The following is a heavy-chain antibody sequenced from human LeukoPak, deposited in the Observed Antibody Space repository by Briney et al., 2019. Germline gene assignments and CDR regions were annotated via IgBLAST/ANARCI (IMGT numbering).Heavy chain of an antibody. CDR2: INPSGGST. J-gene: IGHJ6*02. Sequence: ASVKVSFKASGYTFTIYYMHWVRQAPGQGLEWMGLINPSGGSTSYAQKFQGRVTMTRDTSTSTVYMELSSLRSEDTAVYYCASESGSELGGPYYYYGMDVWGQGTTVTVSS. V-gene: IGHV1-46*01. CDR3: ASESGSELGGPYYYYGMDV. CDR1: GYTFTIYY. D-gene: IGHD7-27*01.